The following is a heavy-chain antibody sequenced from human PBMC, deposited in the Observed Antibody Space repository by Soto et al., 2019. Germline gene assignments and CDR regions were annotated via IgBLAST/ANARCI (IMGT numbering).Heavy chain of an antibody. CDR1: GGTFSIYG. Sequence: GASVKVSCQASGGTFSIYGFSWLRQAPGQGPEWIGGIIPILTTPNYAQKFQGRVTIVADESTTTVYMELSSLKFEDTAVYYCATSVGIAPTGEDGMDVWGQGTSVTVYS. J-gene: IGHJ6*02. D-gene: IGHD6-13*01. V-gene: IGHV1-69*13. CDR3: ATSVGIAPTGEDGMDV. CDR2: IIPILTTP.